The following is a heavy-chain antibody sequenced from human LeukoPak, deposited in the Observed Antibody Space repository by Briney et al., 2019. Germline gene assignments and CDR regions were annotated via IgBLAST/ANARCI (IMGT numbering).Heavy chain of an antibody. J-gene: IGHJ4*02. CDR2: ISSSSSYI. D-gene: IGHD3-10*01. CDR3: ARSITMVRGVIEEGDY. Sequence: GGSLRLSCAASGFTFSSYSMNWVRQAPGKGLEWVSSISSSSSYIYYADSVKGRFTISRDNAKNSLYLQMNSLRAEDTAVYYCARSITMVRGVIEEGDYWGQGTLVTVSS. CDR1: GFTFSSYS. V-gene: IGHV3-21*01.